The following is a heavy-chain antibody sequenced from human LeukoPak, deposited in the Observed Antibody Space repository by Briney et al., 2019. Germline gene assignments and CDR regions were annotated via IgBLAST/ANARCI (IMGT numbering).Heavy chain of an antibody. CDR2: ISDDSHST. CDR3: AKLRFVGTYASYY. Sequence: GGSLRLSCAASGFTFNSYAMTWVRQAPGKGLEWVSAISDDSHSTHYADSVKGRFTISRDNSKNTLYLQMNSLRVEDTAVYYCAKLRFVGTYASYYWGEGTLVTVSS. CDR1: GFTFNSYA. D-gene: IGHD1-26*01. V-gene: IGHV3-23*01. J-gene: IGHJ4*02.